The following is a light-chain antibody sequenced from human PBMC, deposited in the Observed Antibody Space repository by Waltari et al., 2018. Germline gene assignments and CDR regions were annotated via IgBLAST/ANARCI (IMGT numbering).Light chain of an antibody. CDR3: QQYNRWPPGT. CDR1: QTIGSP. J-gene: IGKJ1*01. V-gene: IGKV3-15*01. CDR2: RAS. Sequence: ETVVTQSPATLSMSPGESAPLSCRTSQTIGSPLAWDQQRPGQAPRLLIYRASTRATGIPDRFSGSGSETEFTLTISSLQSEDVAVYYCQQYNRWPPGTFGQGTKVEI.